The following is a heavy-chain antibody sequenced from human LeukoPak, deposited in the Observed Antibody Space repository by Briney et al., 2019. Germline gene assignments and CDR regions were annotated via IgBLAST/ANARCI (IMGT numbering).Heavy chain of an antibody. V-gene: IGHV4-59*12. D-gene: IGHD6-13*01. Sequence: SETLSLTCTVSGGSISSYYWSWIRQPPGKGLEWIGYIYYSGSTYYKPSLKSRVTISVDTSKNQFSLKLSSVTAADTAVYYCARDPGIAAAGYYYYMDVWGKGTTVTISS. CDR3: ARDPGIAAAGYYYYMDV. CDR1: GGSISSYY. CDR2: IYYSGST. J-gene: IGHJ6*03.